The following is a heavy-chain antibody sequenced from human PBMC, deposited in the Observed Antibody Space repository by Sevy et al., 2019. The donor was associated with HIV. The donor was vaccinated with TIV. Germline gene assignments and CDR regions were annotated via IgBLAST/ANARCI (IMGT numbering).Heavy chain of an antibody. J-gene: IGHJ4*02. D-gene: IGHD3-16*02. CDR2: IYLTGTT. Sequence: SETLSLTCSVSGFSISSGYFWGWVRQPPGKGLEWIGSIYLTGTTYYNPSLKRRVTISVDTSKNQISLGLSTVTAADAAVYYCARVLFRLGELSSMDSWGQGTPVTVSS. V-gene: IGHV4-38-2*02. CDR3: ARVLFRLGELSSMDS. CDR1: GFSISSGYF.